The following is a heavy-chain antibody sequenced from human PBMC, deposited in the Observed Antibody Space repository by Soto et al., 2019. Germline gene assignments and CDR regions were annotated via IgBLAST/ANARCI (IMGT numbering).Heavy chain of an antibody. V-gene: IGHV4-30-4*01. Sequence: SETLSLTCTVSGGSISSGDYYWSWIRQPPGKGLEWIGYIYYSGSTYYNPSLKSRVTISVDTSKNQFSLKLSSVTAADTAVYYCARALDSGYDSWKIGKLYYYYYGMDVWGQGTTVTSP. D-gene: IGHD5-12*01. CDR2: IYYSGST. J-gene: IGHJ6*02. CDR3: ARALDSGYDSWKIGKLYYYYYGMDV. CDR1: GGSISSGDYY.